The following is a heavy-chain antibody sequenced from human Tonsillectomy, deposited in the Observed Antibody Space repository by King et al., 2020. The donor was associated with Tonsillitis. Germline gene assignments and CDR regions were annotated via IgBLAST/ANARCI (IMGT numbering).Heavy chain of an antibody. V-gene: IGHV4-39*07. CDR1: GVSISSSSYY. CDR3: ARHGDLGLYYFDY. D-gene: IGHD3-16*01. CDR2: IYYIGST. J-gene: IGHJ4*02. Sequence: QLQESGPGLVKPSETLSLTCTVSGVSISSSSYYCGWIRQPPGKGLECIGSIYYIGSTYYNPSLKSRVTISVDTSKNQFSLKLSSVTAADTAVYYCARHGDLGLYYFDYWGQGTLVTVSS.